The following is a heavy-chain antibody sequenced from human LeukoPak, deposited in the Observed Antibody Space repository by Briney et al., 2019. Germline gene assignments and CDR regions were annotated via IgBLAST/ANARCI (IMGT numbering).Heavy chain of an antibody. CDR3: ARDSEWQLDLSPDDAFDI. CDR1: GFTFSRYS. Sequence: GGSLRLSCTASGFTFSRYSMRWVRQAPGKGLEWVAVISYDGTNKYHADSVKGRFSISRDNSKNTQYLQMKGLRAEDTAVYYCARDSEWQLDLSPDDAFDIWGQGTMVTVSS. CDR2: ISYDGTNK. D-gene: IGHD1-7*01. V-gene: IGHV3-30*04. J-gene: IGHJ3*02.